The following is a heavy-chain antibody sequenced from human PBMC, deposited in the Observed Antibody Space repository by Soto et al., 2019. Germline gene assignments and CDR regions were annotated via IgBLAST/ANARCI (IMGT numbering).Heavy chain of an antibody. J-gene: IGHJ4*02. D-gene: IGHD3-16*01. Sequence: GGSLRLSCAASGFTVSTKYMSWVRQAPGKGLEWVSVIYSGGSTFYADSVRGRFTISRDNSKNTVNLQMNSLRAEDAAVYYCARDPWAADYWGQGTLVTVSS. CDR2: IYSGGST. CDR3: ARDPWAADY. V-gene: IGHV3-66*01. CDR1: GFTVSTKY.